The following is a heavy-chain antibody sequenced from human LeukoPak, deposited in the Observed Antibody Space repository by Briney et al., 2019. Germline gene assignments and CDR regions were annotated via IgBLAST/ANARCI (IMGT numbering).Heavy chain of an antibody. CDR1: EFSVGSNY. D-gene: IGHD3-16*01. CDR2: MYSGGST. J-gene: IGHJ4*02. CDR3: AKDGGVGVPPNPNYFDY. Sequence: GGSLRLSCAASEFSVGSNYMTWVRQAPGKGLEWVSLMYSGGSTHYADSVKGRFTISRDNSKNTLYLQMNSLRAEDTAVYYCAKDGGVGVPPNPNYFDYWGQGTLVTVSS. V-gene: IGHV3-66*01.